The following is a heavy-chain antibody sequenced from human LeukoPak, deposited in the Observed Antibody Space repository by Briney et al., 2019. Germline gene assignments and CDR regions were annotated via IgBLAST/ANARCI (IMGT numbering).Heavy chain of an antibody. J-gene: IGHJ4*02. CDR2: IGSSGSTI. Sequence: GGSLRLSCAASGFTFSSYEMNWVRQAPGKGLEWVSYIGSSGSTIYYADSVKGRFTISRDNAKNSLYLQMNSLRAEDTAVYYCARGYYDSSAADYWGQGTLVTVSS. CDR3: ARGYYDSSAADY. V-gene: IGHV3-48*03. D-gene: IGHD3-22*01. CDR1: GFTFSSYE.